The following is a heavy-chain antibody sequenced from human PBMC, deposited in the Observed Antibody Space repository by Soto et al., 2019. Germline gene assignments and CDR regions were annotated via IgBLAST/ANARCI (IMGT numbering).Heavy chain of an antibody. V-gene: IGHV3-73*02. CDR3: TRHERMGGGY. CDR1: GFTFSGSA. D-gene: IGHD1-26*01. J-gene: IGHJ4*02. Sequence: EVQLVESGGGLVQPGGSLKLSCAASGFTFSGSAMHWVRQASGKGLEWVGRIRSKANSYATAYAVSVKGRFTISRDDSKNTAYLLMNSLKTEDTAVYYWTRHERMGGGYWGQGTLVTVSS. CDR2: IRSKANSYAT.